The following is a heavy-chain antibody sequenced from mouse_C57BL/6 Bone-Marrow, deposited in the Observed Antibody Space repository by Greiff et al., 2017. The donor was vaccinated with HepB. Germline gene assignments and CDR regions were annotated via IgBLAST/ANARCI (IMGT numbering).Heavy chain of an antibody. V-gene: IGHV3-1*01. CDR2: ISYSGST. J-gene: IGHJ2*01. Sequence: EVQLVESGPGMVKPSQSLSLTCTVTGYSITSGYDWHWIRHFPGNKLEWMGYISYSGSTNYNPSLKSRISITHDTSKNHFFLKLNSVTTEDTATYYCARGGGGHLDYWGQGTTLTVSS. CDR1: GYSITSGYD. CDR3: ARGGGGHLDY.